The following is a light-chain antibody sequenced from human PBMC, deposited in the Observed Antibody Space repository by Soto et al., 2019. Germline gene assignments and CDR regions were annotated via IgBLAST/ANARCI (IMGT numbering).Light chain of an antibody. Sequence: EVVMTQSPATLSVSPGEGATFSCRASQSINTKIAWYQLKPGQAPRLLIYDASIRATGIPARFSGSGSGTEFSLTINSLQSEDFGVYIWQQYDQWWTLGQGTKVDIK. CDR3: QQYDQWWT. V-gene: IGKV3-15*01. CDR2: DAS. J-gene: IGKJ1*01. CDR1: QSINTK.